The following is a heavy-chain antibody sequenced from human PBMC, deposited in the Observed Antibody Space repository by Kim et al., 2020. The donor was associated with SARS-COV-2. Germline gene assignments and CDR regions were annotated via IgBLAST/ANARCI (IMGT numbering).Heavy chain of an antibody. V-gene: IGHV3-53*01. J-gene: IGHJ4*02. CDR1: GFTVSSNY. D-gene: IGHD3-10*01. CDR2: IYSGGST. CDR3: ARDRGGYYGSGSYSWELDY. Sequence: GGSLRLSCAASGFTVSSNYMSWVRQAPGKGLEWVSVIYSGGSTYYADSVKGRFTISRDNSKNTLYLQMNSLRAEDTAVYYCARDRGGYYGSGSYSWELDYWGQGTLVTVSS.